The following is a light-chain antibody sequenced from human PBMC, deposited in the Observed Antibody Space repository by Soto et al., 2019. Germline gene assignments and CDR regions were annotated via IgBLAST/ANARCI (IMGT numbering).Light chain of an antibody. Sequence: ESVLTQSRGSLSLSAGKRASHACRASQRSSSTFLAWYQQKPGQAPRLLIYGASTRATDLPARFSGSGSGTDFPLTVSSLQSADSAVSFCQQSNNWPWTFGQGPKVHI. CDR2: GAS. J-gene: IGKJ1*01. V-gene: IGKV3-15*01. CDR3: QQSNNWPWT. CDR1: QRSSSTF.